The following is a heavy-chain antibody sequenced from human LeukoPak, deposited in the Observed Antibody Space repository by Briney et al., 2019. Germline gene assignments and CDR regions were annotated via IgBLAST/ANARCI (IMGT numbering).Heavy chain of an antibody. CDR1: GFTFSSYE. CDR3: ARDRSSGWYSPYYYYYMDV. CDR2: ISSSGSTI. J-gene: IGHJ6*03. Sequence: GGSLRLSCAASGFTFSSYEMNWVHQAPGKGLEWVSYISSSGSTIYYADSVKGRFTISRDNAKNSLYLQMNSLRAEDTAVYYCARDRSSGWYSPYYYYYMDVWGKGTTVTISS. D-gene: IGHD6-19*01. V-gene: IGHV3-48*03.